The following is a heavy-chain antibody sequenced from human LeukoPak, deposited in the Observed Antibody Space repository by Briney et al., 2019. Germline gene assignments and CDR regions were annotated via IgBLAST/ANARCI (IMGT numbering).Heavy chain of an antibody. D-gene: IGHD3-22*01. Sequence: SETLSLTCTISGGSISSSSYYWGWIRPPPGKGLEWIGNIYYSGRTYYNPSLKRRVTISVDTSKNDFSLKLSSVTAADTAVYYCARLYYYDSSGPPLWGQGTMVAVSS. J-gene: IGHJ4*02. CDR1: GGSISSSSYY. CDR2: IYYSGRT. CDR3: ARLYYYDSSGPPL. V-gene: IGHV4-39*02.